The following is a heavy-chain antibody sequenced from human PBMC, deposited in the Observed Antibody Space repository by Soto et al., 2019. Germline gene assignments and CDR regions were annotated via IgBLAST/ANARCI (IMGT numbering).Heavy chain of an antibody. J-gene: IGHJ4*02. Sequence: SETLSLTCTVSGGSISSGGYYWSWIRQHPGKGLEWIGYIYYSGSTYYNPSLKSRVTISVDTSKNQFSLKLSSVTAADTAVYYCARAQTPPRSGPLFDYWGQGTLVTVSS. D-gene: IGHD3-16*02. CDR2: IYYSGST. V-gene: IGHV4-31*03. CDR1: GGSISSGGYY. CDR3: ARAQTPPRSGPLFDY.